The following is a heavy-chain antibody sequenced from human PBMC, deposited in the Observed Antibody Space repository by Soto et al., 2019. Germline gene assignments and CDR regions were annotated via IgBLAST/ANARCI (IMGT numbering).Heavy chain of an antibody. CDR2: IIPIFGTA. D-gene: IGHD2-15*01. J-gene: IGHJ5*02. Sequence: QVQLVQSGAEVKKPGSSVKVSCKASGGTFSSYAISWVRQAPGQGLEWMGGIIPIFGTANYAQKFQGRVTITADESTSTAYMELSSVRSEDTAVYYCARGAVVVVAATLSGNWFDPWGQGTLVTVSS. CDR1: GGTFSSYA. V-gene: IGHV1-69*01. CDR3: ARGAVVVVAATLSGNWFDP.